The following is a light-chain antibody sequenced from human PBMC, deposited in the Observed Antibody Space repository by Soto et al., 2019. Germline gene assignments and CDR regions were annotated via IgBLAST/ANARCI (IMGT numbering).Light chain of an antibody. J-gene: IGLJ2*01. CDR3: CSYAGSYTFVV. V-gene: IGLV2-11*01. CDR2: DVS. Sequence: QSALTQPRSVSGSPGKSVTISCTGTSSDVGGYNYVSWYQQHPGKAPKLMIYDVSKRPSGVPDRFSGSKSGNTASLTISGLQADDEADYYCCSYAGSYTFVVFGGGTKLTVL. CDR1: SSDVGGYNY.